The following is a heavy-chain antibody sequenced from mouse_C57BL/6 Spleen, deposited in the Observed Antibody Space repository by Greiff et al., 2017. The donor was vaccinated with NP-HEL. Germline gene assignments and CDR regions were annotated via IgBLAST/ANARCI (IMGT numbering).Heavy chain of an antibody. Sequence: VQLQQSGPELVKPGASVKISCKASGYTFTDYYMNWVKQSHGKSLEWIGDINPNNGGTSYNQKFKGKATLTVDKSSSTAYMELRSLTSEDSAVYYCARSHSNLDYWGQGTTLTVSS. CDR3: ARSHSNLDY. CDR2: INPNNGGT. J-gene: IGHJ2*01. D-gene: IGHD2-5*01. CDR1: GYTFTDYY. V-gene: IGHV1-26*01.